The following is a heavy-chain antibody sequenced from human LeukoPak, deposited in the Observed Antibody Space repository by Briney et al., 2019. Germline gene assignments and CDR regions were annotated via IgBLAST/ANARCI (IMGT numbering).Heavy chain of an antibody. Sequence: GGSLRLSCAASGFTVSSNYMSWVRQAPGKGLEWVSVIYSGGSTYYADSVKGRFTISRDNSKNTLYLQMNSLRAEDTAVYYCARDQSRTSYYYDSSGYYPNAFDIWGQGTMVTVSS. D-gene: IGHD3-22*01. CDR3: ARDQSRTSYYYDSSGYYPNAFDI. J-gene: IGHJ3*02. CDR2: IYSGGST. V-gene: IGHV3-53*01. CDR1: GFTVSSNY.